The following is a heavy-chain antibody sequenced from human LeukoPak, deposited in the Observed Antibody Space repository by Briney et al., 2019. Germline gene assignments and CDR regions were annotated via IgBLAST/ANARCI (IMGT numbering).Heavy chain of an antibody. V-gene: IGHV4-34*01. Sequence: SETLSLTCAVYGGSFSGYHWSWTRQPPGKGREWLGEINHSGSTNYNTSLKSLVPISVDPSKNQFSLKLSSVAAADTAFYYCGSTARLGYYYYYMDVWGKGTTVTVSS. CDR2: INHSGST. CDR1: GGSFSGYH. J-gene: IGHJ6*03. CDR3: GSTARLGYYYYYMDV. D-gene: IGHD5-18*01.